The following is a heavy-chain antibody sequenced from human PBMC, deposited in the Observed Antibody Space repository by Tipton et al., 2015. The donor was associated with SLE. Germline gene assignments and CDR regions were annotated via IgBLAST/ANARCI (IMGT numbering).Heavy chain of an antibody. CDR2: IHYSGST. D-gene: IGHD4-17*01. V-gene: IGHV4-59*08. CDR3: TRLRDYASIGYFDP. J-gene: IGHJ2*01. Sequence: TLSLTCTVSGGSISSYYWSWTRQSPGKGLEWIGFIHYSGSTNYNPSLKSRVIISVDTSKNQFSLKLSSVTAADTAVYYCTRLRDYASIGYFDPWGRGILVTVSS. CDR1: GGSISSYY.